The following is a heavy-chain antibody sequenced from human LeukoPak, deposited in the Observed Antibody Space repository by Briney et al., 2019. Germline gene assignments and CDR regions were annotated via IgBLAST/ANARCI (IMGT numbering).Heavy chain of an antibody. CDR1: GGSFSGYY. CDR2: INHSGST. Sequence: SETLSLTCAVYGGSFSGYYWSWLRQPPGKGLEWIGEINHSGSTNYNPSLKSRVTISVDTSKNQFSLKLSSVTAADTAVYYCARAMVRGVINWFDPWGQGTLVTVSS. D-gene: IGHD3-10*01. J-gene: IGHJ5*02. V-gene: IGHV4-34*01. CDR3: ARAMVRGVINWFDP.